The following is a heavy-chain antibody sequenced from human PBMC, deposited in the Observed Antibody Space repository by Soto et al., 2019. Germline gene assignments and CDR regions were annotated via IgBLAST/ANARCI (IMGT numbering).Heavy chain of an antibody. D-gene: IGHD1-1*01. V-gene: IGHV3-15*01. J-gene: IGHJ4*02. CDR3: TALYNWNDLDD. Sequence: PGGSLRLSCAASGFTFSNAWMSWVRQAPGKGLEWVGRIKSKTDGGTTDYAAPVKGRFTISRDDSKNTLYLQMNSLKTEDTAVYYCTALYNWNDLDDWGQGTLVTVSS. CDR2: IKSKTDGGTT. CDR1: GFTFSNAW.